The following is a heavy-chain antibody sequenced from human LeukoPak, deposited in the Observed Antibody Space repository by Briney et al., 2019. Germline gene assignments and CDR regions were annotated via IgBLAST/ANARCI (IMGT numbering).Heavy chain of an antibody. D-gene: IGHD7-27*01. Sequence: GGSLRLSCAASGFTFSSYTMSWVRQAPGKGVEWVSTITTSDGNTYYADSVKGRFTVSRDNSKNTLFLQMNSLRAEDTAVYYCAKDGGLWVSAHWGDSWGRGTLVTVSS. V-gene: IGHV3-23*01. J-gene: IGHJ4*02. CDR2: ITTSDGNT. CDR1: GFTFSSYT. CDR3: AKDGGLWVSAHWGDS.